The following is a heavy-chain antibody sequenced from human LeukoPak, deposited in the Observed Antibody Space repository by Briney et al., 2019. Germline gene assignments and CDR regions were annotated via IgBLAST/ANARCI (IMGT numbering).Heavy chain of an antibody. CDR1: GFTFSSYA. CDR2: ITGSGGTT. V-gene: IGHV3-23*01. CDR3: ARDRKGWFDP. Sequence: GGSLRLSCAASGFTFSSYAMRWVRQAPGKGLDWVSAITGSGGTTYYADSVKGRFTVSRDNAKNSLYLQMNSLRAEDTAVYYCARDRKGWFDPWGQGTLVTVSS. J-gene: IGHJ5*02.